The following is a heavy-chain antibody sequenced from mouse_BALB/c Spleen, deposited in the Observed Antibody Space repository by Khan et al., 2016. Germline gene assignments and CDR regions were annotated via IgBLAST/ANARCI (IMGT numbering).Heavy chain of an antibody. D-gene: IGHD1-1*01. V-gene: IGHV3-2*02. CDR3: ARDTTVVAKDYFDY. CDR1: GYSITSDYA. Sequence: EVQLVESGPGLVKPSQSLSLTCTVTGYSITSDYAWNWIRQFPGNKLEWMGYISYSGSTSYNPSLKSRISITRDTSKNQFFLQLNSETTEDTATYYCARDTTVVAKDYFDYWGQGTTLTVSS. J-gene: IGHJ2*01. CDR2: ISYSGST.